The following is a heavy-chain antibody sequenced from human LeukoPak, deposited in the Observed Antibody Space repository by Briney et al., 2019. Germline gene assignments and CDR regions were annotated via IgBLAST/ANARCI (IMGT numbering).Heavy chain of an antibody. Sequence: SVKVSCKASGGTFSSYAISWVRQAPGQGLEWMGRIIPILGIANYAQKFQGRVTITADKSTSTAYMELSSLRSEDTAVYYCAREGGYLDWLLKDYWGQGTLVTVSS. J-gene: IGHJ4*02. V-gene: IGHV1-69*04. CDR1: GGTFSSYA. CDR2: IIPILGIA. D-gene: IGHD3-9*01. CDR3: AREGGYLDWLLKDY.